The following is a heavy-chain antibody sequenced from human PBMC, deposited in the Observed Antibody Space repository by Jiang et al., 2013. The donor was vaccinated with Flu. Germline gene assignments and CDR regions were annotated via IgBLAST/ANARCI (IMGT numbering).Heavy chain of an antibody. V-gene: IGHV4-30-4*08. Sequence: GLVKPSQTLSLTCTVSGGSISSGDYYWSWIRQPPREGPGVDWVHLLQWEHLLQPSLKSRVTISVDTSKNQFSLKLSSVTAADTAVYYCARVAPSDLFDYWGQGTLVTVSS. J-gene: IGHJ4*02. CDR3: ARVAPSDLFDY. CDR1: GGSISSGDYY. CDR2: LLQWEH.